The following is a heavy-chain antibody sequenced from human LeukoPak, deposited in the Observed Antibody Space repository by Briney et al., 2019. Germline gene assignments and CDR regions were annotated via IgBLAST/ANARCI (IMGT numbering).Heavy chain of an antibody. CDR1: GFTFNSYE. D-gene: IGHD5-12*01. V-gene: IGHV3-48*03. CDR2: IRSSGSDI. CDR3: ARGIYGWYGAGDREYYDMDV. J-gene: IGHJ6*03. Sequence: TGGSLRLSCVASGFTFNSYEMNWVRQAPGKGLEWVSNIRSSGSDIYYADSVKGRFTISTDNAKKSLYLQMNSLRAEDTAVYYCARGIYGWYGAGDREYYDMDVWGKGTTVTISS.